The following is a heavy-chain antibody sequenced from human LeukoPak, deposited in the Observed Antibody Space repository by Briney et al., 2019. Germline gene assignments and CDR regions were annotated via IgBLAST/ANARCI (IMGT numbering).Heavy chain of an antibody. CDR3: ARGFYDSSAYDYYFDY. J-gene: IGHJ4*02. V-gene: IGHV4-59*01. CDR1: GGSISSSY. D-gene: IGHD3-22*01. CDR2: IYYSGST. Sequence: SETLSLTCSVSGGSISSSYWTWIRQPPGKGLEWIGCIYYSGSTNYNPSLKSRVTISVDTSKNQFSLKLSSVTAADTAVYYCARGFYDSSAYDYYFDYWGQGTLVTVSS.